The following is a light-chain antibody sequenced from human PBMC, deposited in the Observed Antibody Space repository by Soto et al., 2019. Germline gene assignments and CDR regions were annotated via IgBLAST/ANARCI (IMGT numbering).Light chain of an antibody. CDR1: ESVGRY. CDR3: QERGGAWLS. V-gene: IGKV3-11*01. Sequence: IVLTQSPATLSLSPGERATRSCRASESVGRYLAWYQQKPGQVPRLLIYDVSRRATGIPARFSGSGSGTDFTLTISSLEPEDFAVYYCQERGGAWLSFGGGTRVDIK. CDR2: DVS. J-gene: IGKJ4*01.